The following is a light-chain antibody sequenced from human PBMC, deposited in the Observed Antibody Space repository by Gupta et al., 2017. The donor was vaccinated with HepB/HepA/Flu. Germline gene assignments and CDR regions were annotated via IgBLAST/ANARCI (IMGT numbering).Light chain of an antibody. Sequence: YKLSHPLSLSVCPGQTASLPCSGDNLEDKYVCWYQQKPGQTPVLVIYHGSKRPSGIPERFSGSNSGNTATLTITGNHAADEADYYCQAYDSSIGVVFGGGTKLTVL. CDR2: HGS. V-gene: IGLV3-1*01. J-gene: IGLJ2*01. CDR3: QAYDSSIGVV. CDR1: NLEDKY.